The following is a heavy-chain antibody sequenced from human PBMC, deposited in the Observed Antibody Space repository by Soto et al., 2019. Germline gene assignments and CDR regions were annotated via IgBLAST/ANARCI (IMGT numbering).Heavy chain of an antibody. CDR3: ARDRARITIFGVVTNFDGMDV. J-gene: IGHJ6*02. D-gene: IGHD3-3*01. Sequence: ASVKVYCKASGYTFTSYGISWVRQAPGQGLEWMGWISAYNGNTNYAQKFQGWVTMTRDTSISTAYMELSRLRSDDTAVYYCARDRARITIFGVVTNFDGMDVWGQGTTVTVSS. CDR2: ISAYNGNT. CDR1: GYTFTSYG. V-gene: IGHV1-18*01.